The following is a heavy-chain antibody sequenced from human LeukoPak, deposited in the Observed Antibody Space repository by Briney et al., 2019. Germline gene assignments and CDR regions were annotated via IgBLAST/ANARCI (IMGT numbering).Heavy chain of an antibody. V-gene: IGHV4-34*01. J-gene: IGHJ4*02. Sequence: SETLCLTCAVYGGSFSGYYWSWIRQPPGEGLEWIGEINHSGSTNYNPSLKSRVTISVDTSKNQFSLKLSFVTAADTAVYYCASTGRDGYNYQIDYWGQGTLVTVSS. D-gene: IGHD5-24*01. CDR3: ASTGRDGYNYQIDY. CDR1: GGSFSGYY. CDR2: INHSGST.